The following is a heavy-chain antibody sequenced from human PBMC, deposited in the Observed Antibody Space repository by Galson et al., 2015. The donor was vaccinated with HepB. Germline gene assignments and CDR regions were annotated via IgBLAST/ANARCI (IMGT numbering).Heavy chain of an antibody. V-gene: IGHV1-46*01. J-gene: IGHJ4*02. CDR3: ARDKAVWPADYYDSSGLDY. Sequence: SVKVSCKASGYTFTSYYMHWVRQAPGQGLEWMGIINPSGGSTGYAQKFQGRVTMTRDTSTSTVYMELSSLRSEDTAVYYCARDKAVWPADYYDSSGLDYWGQGTLVTVSS. CDR1: GYTFTSYY. CDR2: INPSGGST. D-gene: IGHD3-22*01.